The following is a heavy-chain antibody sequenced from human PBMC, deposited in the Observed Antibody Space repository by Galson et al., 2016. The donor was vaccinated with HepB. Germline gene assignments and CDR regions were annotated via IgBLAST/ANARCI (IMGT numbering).Heavy chain of an antibody. J-gene: IGHJ4*02. CDR1: GFAFSSYA. D-gene: IGHD6-19*01. V-gene: IGHV3-23*01. CDR3: ARSTVAGN. Sequence: SLRLSCAASGFAFSSYAVNWVRQAPGKGLEWIASISLSGATTHCADSMKGRFTISRDNSNNTLFLQMNSLRVEDTAVYYCARSTVAGNWGQGTLVSVAS. CDR2: ISLSGATT.